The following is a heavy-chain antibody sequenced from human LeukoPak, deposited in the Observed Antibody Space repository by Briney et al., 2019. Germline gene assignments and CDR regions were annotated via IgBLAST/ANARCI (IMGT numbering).Heavy chain of an antibody. CDR2: INPSGGSA. J-gene: IGHJ3*02. CDR3: ASSVYQSRVVPVQNAFDI. V-gene: IGHV1-46*01. CDR1: GYTLTSYY. D-gene: IGHD2-2*01. Sequence: ASVKVSCKASGYTLTSYYMHWVRQAPGQGLEWMGIINPSGGSASYAQKFQGRVTMTRDTSTSTVYMELSSLRSEDTAVYYCASSVYQSRVVPVQNAFDIWGQGTMVTVSS.